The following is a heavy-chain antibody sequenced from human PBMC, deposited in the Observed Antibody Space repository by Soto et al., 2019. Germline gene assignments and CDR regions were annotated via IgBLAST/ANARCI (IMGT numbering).Heavy chain of an antibody. CDR2: IYYSGST. Sequence: SETLSLTCTVSGGSISSYYWSWIRQPPGKGLEWIGYIYYSGSTNYNPSLKSRVTISVDTSKNQFSLKLSSVTAADTAVYYCARVSPVLRFLEWLPDAFDIWGQGTMVTVSS. J-gene: IGHJ3*02. CDR3: ARVSPVLRFLEWLPDAFDI. CDR1: GGSISSYY. D-gene: IGHD3-3*01. V-gene: IGHV4-59*01.